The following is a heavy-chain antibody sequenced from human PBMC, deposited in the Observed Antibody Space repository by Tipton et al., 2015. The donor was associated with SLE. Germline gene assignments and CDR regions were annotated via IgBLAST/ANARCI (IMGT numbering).Heavy chain of an antibody. CDR3: AKVVTAADAFDI. D-gene: IGHD6-25*01. Sequence: SSSSYYWGWVRQAPGKGLEWVSAISGSGGSTYYADSVKGRFTISRDNAKNSLYLQMNSLRAEDTAVYYCAKVVTAADAFDIWGQGTMVTVSS. V-gene: IGHV3-23*01. J-gene: IGHJ3*02. CDR2: ISGSGGST. CDR1: SSSSYY.